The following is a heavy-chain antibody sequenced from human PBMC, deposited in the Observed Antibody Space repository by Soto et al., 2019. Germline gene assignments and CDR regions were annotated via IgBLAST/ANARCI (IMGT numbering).Heavy chain of an antibody. J-gene: IGHJ5*02. CDR2: IYTSGST. CDR1: GGSISSYY. V-gene: IGHV4-4*07. Sequence: NPSETLSLTCTVSGGSISSYYWSWIRQPAGKGLEWIGRIYTSGSTNYNPSLKSRVTMSVDTSKNQFSLKLSSVTAADTAVYYCVRELAAAPTIDWFDPWGQGTLVTVSS. CDR3: VRELAAAPTIDWFDP. D-gene: IGHD6-13*01.